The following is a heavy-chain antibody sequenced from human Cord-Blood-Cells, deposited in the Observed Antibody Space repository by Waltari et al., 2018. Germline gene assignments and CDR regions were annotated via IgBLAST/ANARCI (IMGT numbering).Heavy chain of an antibody. Sequence: QVQLQQWGAELLKPSETLSLTCAVYGGSFSGYYWSWIRQPPGKGLEWIGEINHSGSTNYNPSLKSRVTISVDTSKNQFSLKLSSVTAADTAVYYCARSAAMGVFDYWGQGTLVTVSS. CDR1: GGSFSGYY. V-gene: IGHV4-34*01. CDR3: ARSAAMGVFDY. D-gene: IGHD2-2*01. CDR2: INHSGST. J-gene: IGHJ4*02.